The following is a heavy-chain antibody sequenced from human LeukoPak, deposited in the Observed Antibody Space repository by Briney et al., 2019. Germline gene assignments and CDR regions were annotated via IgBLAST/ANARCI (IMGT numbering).Heavy chain of an antibody. D-gene: IGHD2/OR15-2a*01. V-gene: IGHV6-1*01. CDR2: TYYRSKLYN. CDR1: RDSVSSHSAT. CDR3: ARGPFWLEGAFDI. J-gene: IGHJ3*02. Sequence: SQTLSLTCTISRDSVSSHSATWNWIRQYPSRGLECLGRTYYRSKLYNDYAVSVDSRIIINPDTSKNHFSLQLNSVTPEDTAVYYCARGPFWLEGAFDIWGLGTMVTVSS.